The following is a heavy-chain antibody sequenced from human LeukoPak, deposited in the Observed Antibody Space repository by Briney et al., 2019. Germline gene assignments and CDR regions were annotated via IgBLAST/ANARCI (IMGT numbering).Heavy chain of an antibody. D-gene: IGHD3-22*01. CDR1: GYRYISYW. J-gene: IGHJ4*02. V-gene: IGHV5-51*01. CDR3: ARQGLEYYYDSSGYSGNFIDY. Sequence: ESLKISCKGSGYRYISYWIGWVRQMPGKGLEWMGIIYPGDSDTRYSPSFQGQVTISADKSISTAYLQWSSLKASDTAMYYCARQGLEYYYDSSGYSGNFIDYWGQGTLVTVSS. CDR2: IYPGDSDT.